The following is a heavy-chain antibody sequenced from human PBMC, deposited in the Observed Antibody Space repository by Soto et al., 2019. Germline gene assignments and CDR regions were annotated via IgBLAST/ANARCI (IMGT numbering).Heavy chain of an antibody. V-gene: IGHV4-30-4*01. CDR3: VREDDGGDRDYYGLDV. Sequence: QVQLQESGPGLVRPSQTLSLTCTVSGGSISSDHYHWTWIRQTPGKGLEWIGYIHYSGSGYYNPSLQSRVTRSVDTSKSLFALNLSSGTAADTAVYCCVREDDGGDRDYYGLDVWGQGTTVTVSS. D-gene: IGHD4-17*01. J-gene: IGHJ6*02. CDR2: IHYSGSG. CDR1: GGSISSDHYH.